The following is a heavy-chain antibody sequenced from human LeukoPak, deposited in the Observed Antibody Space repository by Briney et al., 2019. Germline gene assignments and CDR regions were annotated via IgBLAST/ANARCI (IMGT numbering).Heavy chain of an antibody. V-gene: IGHV3-30-3*01. D-gene: IGHD4-11*01. Sequence: PGGSLRLSCAASGFTFSSYAMHWVRQAPGKGLEWVAVISYDGSNKYYADSVKGRFTISRDNSKNTLYLQMNSLRAEDTAVYYCTVRNFDYWGQGTLVTVSS. J-gene: IGHJ4*02. CDR1: GFTFSSYA. CDR3: TVRNFDY. CDR2: ISYDGSNK.